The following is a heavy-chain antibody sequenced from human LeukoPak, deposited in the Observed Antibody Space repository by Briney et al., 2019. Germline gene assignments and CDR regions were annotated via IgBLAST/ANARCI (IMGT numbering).Heavy chain of an antibody. D-gene: IGHD3-22*01. Sequence: GRSLRLSCAASGFTFSSYAMHWVRQAPGKGLEWVAVISYDGSSKYYADSVKGRFTISRDNSKNTLYLQMNSLRAEDTAVYYCASNYDSSGPVRFDPWGQGTLVTVSS. CDR2: ISYDGSSK. V-gene: IGHV3-30-3*01. CDR1: GFTFSSYA. J-gene: IGHJ5*02. CDR3: ASNYDSSGPVRFDP.